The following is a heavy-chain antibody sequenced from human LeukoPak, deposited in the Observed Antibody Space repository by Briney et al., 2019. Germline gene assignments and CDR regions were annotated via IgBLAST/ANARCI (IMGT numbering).Heavy chain of an antibody. D-gene: IGHD3-16*01. Sequence: SESLSLTCTVAGGSISSYCWSWIRQPPGKGLERIGYIYYSGSTNHNTSLKSRVTISVATSKNQLSLKLSSVTAADTAVYYCARGQTLVDYWGQGTLVTVSS. CDR2: IYYSGST. CDR3: ARGQTLVDY. J-gene: IGHJ4*02. CDR1: GGSISSYC. V-gene: IGHV4-59*01.